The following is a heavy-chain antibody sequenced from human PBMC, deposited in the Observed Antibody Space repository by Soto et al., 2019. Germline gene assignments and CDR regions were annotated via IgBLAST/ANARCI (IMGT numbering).Heavy chain of an antibody. V-gene: IGHV3-30*09. J-gene: IGHJ1*01. CDR3: ARRTLVTTRYFQH. Sequence: GGSLRLCCAGCGLTLYIFLFPGSRKAPGKGLEWVAVISFDGANKYYADSVKGRFALSRDNSKNTVFLQMNSLRRDDTAIYYCARRTLVTTRYFQHWGQGTQVTVSS. CDR2: ISFDGANK. D-gene: IGHD4-4*01. CDR1: GLTLYIFL.